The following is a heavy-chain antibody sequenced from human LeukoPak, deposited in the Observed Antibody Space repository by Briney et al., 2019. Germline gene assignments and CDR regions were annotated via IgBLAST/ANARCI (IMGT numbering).Heavy chain of an antibody. Sequence: GASVKVSCKASGCTLTGSLMHWVRQAPGQGLEWMGWINPTSGDTNYVQKFQGRVIMTRDTSISTAYMELSRVRSDDTAVYYCARDDWDWPARRSLDSWGQGTMVTVSS. V-gene: IGHV1-2*02. D-gene: IGHD1-26*01. J-gene: IGHJ3*02. CDR3: ARDDWDWPARRSLDS. CDR2: INPTSGDT. CDR1: GCTLTGSL.